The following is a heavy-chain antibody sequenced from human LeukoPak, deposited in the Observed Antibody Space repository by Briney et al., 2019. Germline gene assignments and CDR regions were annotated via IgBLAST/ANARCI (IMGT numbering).Heavy chain of an antibody. CDR2: VNRDGSEA. Sequence: GGSLRLSCAASGFTLSNHWMTWVRQVPGRGPEWVANVNRDGSEAYYLDSVKGRFTISKDNAKNSLYLQMNSLRAEDTALYHCARNNGMDVWGQGTTVIVSS. CDR1: GFTLSNHW. V-gene: IGHV3-7*03. J-gene: IGHJ6*02. CDR3: ARNNGMDV.